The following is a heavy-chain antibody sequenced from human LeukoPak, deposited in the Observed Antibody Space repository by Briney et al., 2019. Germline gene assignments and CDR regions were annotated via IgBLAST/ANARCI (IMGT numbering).Heavy chain of an antibody. CDR2: VSYDGDFK. CDR3: VRSAFHAGSGNYYDY. D-gene: IGHD3-22*01. V-gene: IGHV3-30-3*01. J-gene: IGHJ4*02. CDR1: GFVFSKYA. Sequence: GGSLRLSCVGSGFVFSKYAVHWVRQAPGKGLEWVAVVSYDGDFKLYGDSVKGRFTISRDNAENTLYLQMNSLRVEDTAVYYCVRSAFHAGSGNYYDYWGQGTLVTVSS.